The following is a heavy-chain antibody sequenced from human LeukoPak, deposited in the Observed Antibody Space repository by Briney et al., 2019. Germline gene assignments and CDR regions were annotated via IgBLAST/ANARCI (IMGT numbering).Heavy chain of an antibody. D-gene: IGHD6-13*01. CDR3: ARGKHSSSWDEDFDY. CDR2: ISPYNGDT. V-gene: IGHV1-18*01. J-gene: IGHJ4*02. Sequence: ASVEVSCKASGYTFTNYGISWVRQAPGQGLEWVGWISPYNGDTNYAQKLQGRDTMTTDTSTSTAYMELRSLTSDDTAVYTCARGKHSSSWDEDFDYWGQGTLVTVSS. CDR1: GYTFTNYG.